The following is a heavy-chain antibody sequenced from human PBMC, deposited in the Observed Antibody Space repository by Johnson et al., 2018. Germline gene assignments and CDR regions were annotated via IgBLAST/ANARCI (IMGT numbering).Heavy chain of an antibody. D-gene: IGHD4/OR15-4a*01. Sequence: VQLVQSGGVVVQPGGSLRLSCVTSGFEFEDYTLHWVRQAPGKGLEWVSLITWDGRTPYYADSVKGRFTISKDNYNNSLYLQMNTLRTEDTAFYYCARDVFYGGLAYAIDAWGQGTLVTVSS. CDR2: ITWDGRTP. CDR3: ARDVFYGGLAYAIDA. J-gene: IGHJ3*01. CDR1: GFEFEDYT. V-gene: IGHV3-43*01.